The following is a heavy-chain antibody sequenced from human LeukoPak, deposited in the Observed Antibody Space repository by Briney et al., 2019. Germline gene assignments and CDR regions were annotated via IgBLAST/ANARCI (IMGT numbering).Heavy chain of an antibody. V-gene: IGHV1-18*01. CDR2: ISCYNGDT. Sequence: ASVKVSCKASGYTFNHHGISWVRQAPGQGLEWMGWISCYNGDTTYAQKFQGRVTMSKDTGTSTAYMELAGLRSDDTAVYYCARDPTNTSGRYAYFDSWGQGTLVTVSS. J-gene: IGHJ4*02. D-gene: IGHD6-19*01. CDR1: GYTFNHHG. CDR3: ARDPTNTSGRYAYFDS.